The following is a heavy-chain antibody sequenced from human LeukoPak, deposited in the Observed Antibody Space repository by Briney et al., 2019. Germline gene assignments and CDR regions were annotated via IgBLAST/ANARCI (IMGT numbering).Heavy chain of an antibody. CDR3: ARGTSGSHKAFDI. V-gene: IGHV4-61*05. CDR2: IYYSGST. J-gene: IGHJ3*02. Sequence: PSETLSLTCTVSGGSISSSSYYWGWIRQPPGKGLEWIGYIYYSGSTNYKPPLESRVTISVDTSKNQFSLKLTSVTAADTAVYYCARGTSGSHKAFDIWGQGTMVTVSS. CDR1: GGSISSSSYY. D-gene: IGHD1-26*01.